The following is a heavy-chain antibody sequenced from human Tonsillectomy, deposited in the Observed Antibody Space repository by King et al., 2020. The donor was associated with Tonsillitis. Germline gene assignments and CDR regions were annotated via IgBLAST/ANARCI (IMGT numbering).Heavy chain of an antibody. CDR1: GYNFTTYW. D-gene: IGHD3-10*01. CDR3: AGLGYSASCGHYYYRDV. J-gene: IGHJ6*03. CDR2: IDPSDSYT. V-gene: IGHV5-10-1*03. Sequence: VQLVESGAEVKKPGESLRISCKGSGYNFTTYWISWVRQMPGKGLEWMGRIDPSDSYTNYSPSFQGHVTISTDKSISTAYLQWSSLKASDTAIYYCAGLGYSASCGHYYYRDVWGKGTTVTVSS.